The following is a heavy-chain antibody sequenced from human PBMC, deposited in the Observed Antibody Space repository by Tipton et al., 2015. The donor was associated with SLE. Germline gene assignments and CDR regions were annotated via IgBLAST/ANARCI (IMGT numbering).Heavy chain of an antibody. CDR1: GGSISSYY. Sequence: TLSLTCTVSGGSISSYYWSWIRQPPGKGLEWIGYIYYSGSTNYNPSLKSRVTISVDTSKNQFSLKLSSVTAADTAVYYCARLVYGEYFDYWGQGTLVTVSS. CDR2: IYYSGST. V-gene: IGHV4-59*08. J-gene: IGHJ4*02. CDR3: ARLVYGEYFDY. D-gene: IGHD1-14*01.